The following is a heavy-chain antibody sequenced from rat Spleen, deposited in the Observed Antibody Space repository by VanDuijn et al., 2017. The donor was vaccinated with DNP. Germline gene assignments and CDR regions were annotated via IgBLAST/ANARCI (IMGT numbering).Heavy chain of an antibody. V-gene: IGHV3-1*01. Sequence: EVQLQESGSGLVKPSQSLSLTCSVTGYSLTSNYWGWIRKFPGNKLEYIGHISYSGGTNYNPSLKSRISITRDTSRNHFFLHLISVTTEDTATYYCARWTRYFDYWGQGVMVTVSS. CDR2: ISYSGGT. D-gene: IGHD1-7*01. CDR3: ARWTRYFDY. J-gene: IGHJ2*01. CDR1: GYSLTSNY.